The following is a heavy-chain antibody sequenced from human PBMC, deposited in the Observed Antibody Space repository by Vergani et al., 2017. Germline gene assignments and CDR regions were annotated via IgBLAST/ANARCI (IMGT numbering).Heavy chain of an antibody. CDR3: ARDPEYCTNGVCYPSFDY. CDR2: ISAYNGNT. J-gene: IGHJ4*02. V-gene: IGHV1-18*04. CDR1: GYTFTSYG. D-gene: IGHD2-8*01. Sequence: QVQLVQSGAEVKKPGASVKVSCKASGYTFTSYGISWVRQAPGQGLEWMGWISAYNGNTNYAQKLQGRVTMTTDTSTSTAYMELRSLISDDTAVYYCARDPEYCTNGVCYPSFDYWGQGTLVTVSS.